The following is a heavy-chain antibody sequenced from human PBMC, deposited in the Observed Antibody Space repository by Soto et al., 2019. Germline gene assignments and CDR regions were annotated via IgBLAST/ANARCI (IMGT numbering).Heavy chain of an antibody. J-gene: IGHJ4*02. CDR3: ARMGASGTCGVGNCYDH. D-gene: IGHD2-15*01. CDR2: IYYSGST. CDR1: GGSIRNYY. V-gene: IGHV4-59*08. Sequence: QVQLQESGPGLVKPSETLSLTCTVSGGSIRNYYWSWIRQPPGKGLEWLGYIYYSGSTNYNPSLKSRVTISVDTSKNQFSLRLNSVTAADTAVYYCARMGASGTCGVGNCYDHWGQGTLVTVSS.